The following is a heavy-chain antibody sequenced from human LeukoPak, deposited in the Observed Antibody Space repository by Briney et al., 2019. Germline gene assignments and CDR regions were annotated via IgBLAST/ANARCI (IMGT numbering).Heavy chain of an antibody. Sequence: GGSLRLSCAASGFTLSRHTMTWVRQAPGKGLEWVSAITSSSIYKYFADSVKGRFAISRDNARNSLYLEMDSLRVEDTALYYCATEGFYFWGPGTQVTVSS. CDR1: GFTLSRHT. J-gene: IGHJ4*02. V-gene: IGHV3-21*04. CDR2: ITSSSIYK. CDR3: ATEGFYF.